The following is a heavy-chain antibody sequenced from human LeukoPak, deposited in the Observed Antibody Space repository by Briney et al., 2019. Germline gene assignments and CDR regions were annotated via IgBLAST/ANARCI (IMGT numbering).Heavy chain of an antibody. V-gene: IGHV3-48*03. CDR2: ISSSAGTI. Sequence: GGSLRLSCAASGFTFSSYERNWVRQAPWKGLEWVSYISSSAGTIYYTDSVKGRFTISRDNAKNSLYLQTNSLRAEDTAVYYCAREASSGDLEYWGQGTLVTVSS. CDR3: AREASSGDLEY. J-gene: IGHJ4*02. CDR1: GFTFSSYE. D-gene: IGHD4-17*01.